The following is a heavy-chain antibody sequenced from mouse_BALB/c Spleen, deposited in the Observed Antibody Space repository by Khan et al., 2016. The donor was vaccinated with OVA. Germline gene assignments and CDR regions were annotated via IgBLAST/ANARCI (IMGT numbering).Heavy chain of an antibody. Sequence: LKQPGSELVRPGASVKLSCKASGYTFTSYWMHWVQQRPGQGLEWIGDIYPGSGSTNYDEKFKSKATLTVDTSSSTAYMQLSSLTSEDSAVYYCTRWSYWFAYWGQGTLVTVSA. J-gene: IGHJ3*01. V-gene: IGHV1S22*01. CDR2: IYPGSGST. CDR1: GYTFTSYW. CDR3: TRWSYWFAY. D-gene: IGHD2-12*01.